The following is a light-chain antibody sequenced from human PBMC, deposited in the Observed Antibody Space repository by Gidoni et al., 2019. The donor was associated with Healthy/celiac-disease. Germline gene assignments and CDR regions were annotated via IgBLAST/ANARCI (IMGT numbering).Light chain of an antibody. Sequence: DNQMPQPPSSVSAFVGDIVTITCRARQGISSWLAWYQQKPGKAPKLLSYAASSLQSGVPSRFSGSGSGKDFTLTISSLQPEDIATYYCQQANSFPRTFXXXTKVEIK. V-gene: IGKV1-12*01. J-gene: IGKJ1*01. CDR1: QGISSW. CDR2: AAS. CDR3: QQANSFPRT.